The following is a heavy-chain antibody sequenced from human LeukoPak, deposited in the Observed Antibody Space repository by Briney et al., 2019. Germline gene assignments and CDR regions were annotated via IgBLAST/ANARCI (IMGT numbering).Heavy chain of an antibody. D-gene: IGHD3-22*01. CDR3: ARRGIVNWFDP. J-gene: IGHJ5*02. CDR2: IYHSGST. V-gene: IGHV4-38-2*01. CDR1: GYSISSGYY. Sequence: SETLSLTCAVSGYSISSGYYWGWIRQPPGKGLEWIGSIYHSGSTYYNPSLKSRVTISVDTSKNQFSLKLSSVTAADTAVYYCARRGIVNWFDPWGQGILVTVSS.